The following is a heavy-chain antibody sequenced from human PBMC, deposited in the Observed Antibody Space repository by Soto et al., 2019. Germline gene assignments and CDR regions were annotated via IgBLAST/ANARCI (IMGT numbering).Heavy chain of an antibody. CDR3: AREVIAVAGTINYFDY. CDR1: GGSFSGYY. Sequence: PSETLSLTCAVYGGSFSGYYWSWIRQPPGKGLEWIGEINHSGSTNYNPSLKSRVTISVDTSKNQFSMKLTSVTAADTAVYYCAREVIAVAGTINYFDYWGQGTLVTVSS. J-gene: IGHJ4*02. D-gene: IGHD6-19*01. CDR2: INHSGST. V-gene: IGHV4-34*01.